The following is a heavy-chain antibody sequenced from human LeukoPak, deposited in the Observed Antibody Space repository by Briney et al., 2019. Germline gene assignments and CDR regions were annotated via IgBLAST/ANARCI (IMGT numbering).Heavy chain of an antibody. Sequence: GGSLRLSCAASGFTFSNYAMSWVRQAPGKGLEWVSAISDSGGDSYYADSVKGRFTISRDNSKNTLFLQMNSLRGGDTAVYYCAKDLPSRQYSSGWYIDYWGQGTLVTVSS. CDR1: GFTFSNYA. CDR3: AKDLPSRQYSSGWYIDY. CDR2: ISDSGGDS. V-gene: IGHV3-23*01. D-gene: IGHD6-19*01. J-gene: IGHJ4*02.